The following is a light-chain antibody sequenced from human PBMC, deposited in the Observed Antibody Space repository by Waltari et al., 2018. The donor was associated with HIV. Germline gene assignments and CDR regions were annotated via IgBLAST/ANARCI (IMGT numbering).Light chain of an antibody. CDR1: SSAVGGYNY. J-gene: IGLJ3*02. V-gene: IGLV2-8*01. CDR3: SSYAGSNNWV. CDR2: EVS. Sequence: QSALTQPPSASGSPGQSVTISCTGTSSAVGGYNYVSWYQQYPGKAPKVMILEVSNRPSGVPDRFSGSRSGNTASLTVSGLQAEDEADYYCSSYAGSNNWVFGGGTKLTVL.